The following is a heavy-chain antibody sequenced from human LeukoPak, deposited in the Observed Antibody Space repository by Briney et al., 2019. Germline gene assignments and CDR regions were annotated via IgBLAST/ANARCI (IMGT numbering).Heavy chain of an antibody. CDR1: GYTFTSYG. V-gene: IGHV1-18*01. J-gene: IGHJ3*02. CDR3: ARITDRTIFGEIMHGFDI. CDR2: ISAYNGNT. D-gene: IGHD3-3*01. Sequence: ASVKVSCKASGYTFTSYGISWVRQAPGQGLEWMGWISAYNGNTNYAQKLQGRVTMTTDTSTSTAYMELRSLRSDDTAVYYCARITDRTIFGEIMHGFDIWGQGTPVTVSS.